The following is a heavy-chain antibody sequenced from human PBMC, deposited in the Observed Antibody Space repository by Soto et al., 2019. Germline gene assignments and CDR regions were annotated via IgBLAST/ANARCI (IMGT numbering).Heavy chain of an antibody. D-gene: IGHD1-26*01. V-gene: IGHV3-23*01. Sequence: PGWSLRLSCAASGFTFSSYAMGWVRQAPGKGLEWVSSIDSSGGSAYYADSVKGRFTMSRDKSKNTLYLQMNSLRAEDTAVHYCARRLLGATVTYFDYWGQGTLVTVSS. CDR3: ARRLLGATVTYFDY. J-gene: IGHJ4*01. CDR2: IDSSGGSA. CDR1: GFTFSSYA.